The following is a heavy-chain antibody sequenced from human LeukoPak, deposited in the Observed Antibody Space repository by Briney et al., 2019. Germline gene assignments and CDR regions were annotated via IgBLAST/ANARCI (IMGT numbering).Heavy chain of an antibody. CDR1: GYTFTSYG. CDR3: ARSRRYYGSGSYP. D-gene: IGHD3-10*01. Sequence: GASVKVSCKASGYTFTSYGISWVRRAPGQGLEWMGWISAYNGNTNYAQKLQGRVTMTTDTSTGTAYMELRSLRSDDTAVYYCARSRRYYGSGSYPWGQGTLVTVSS. J-gene: IGHJ5*02. V-gene: IGHV1-18*01. CDR2: ISAYNGNT.